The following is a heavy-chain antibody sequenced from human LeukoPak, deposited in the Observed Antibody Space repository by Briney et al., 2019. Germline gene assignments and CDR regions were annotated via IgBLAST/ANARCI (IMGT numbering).Heavy chain of an antibody. CDR2: ISSSGSGGNT. V-gene: IGHV3-23*01. D-gene: IGHD1-14*01. J-gene: IGHJ6*02. Sequence: PGGSLRLSCVASGVTLSNYAMSWARQAPGKGLEWVSGISSSGSGGNTYYADSVKGRFTISRDTSKNTLYLQMNSLRSEDTAVYYCARGGNEYYYYGMDVWGQGTTVTVSS. CDR3: ARGGNEYYYYGMDV. CDR1: GVTLSNYA.